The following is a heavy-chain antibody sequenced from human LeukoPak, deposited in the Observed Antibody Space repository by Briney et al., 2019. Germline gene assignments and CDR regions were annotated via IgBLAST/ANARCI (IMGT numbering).Heavy chain of an antibody. V-gene: IGHV4-4*02. Sequence: PSETLSLTCAVSGGSISSSNWWSWVRQPPGKGLEWIGEIYHSGSTNYNSSLKSRVTISVDKSKNQFSLKLSSVTAADTAVYYCARVSFGRWELLGFYFDYWGQGTLVTVSS. D-gene: IGHD1-26*01. CDR3: ARVSFGRWELLGFYFDY. J-gene: IGHJ4*02. CDR1: GGSISSSNW. CDR2: IYHSGST.